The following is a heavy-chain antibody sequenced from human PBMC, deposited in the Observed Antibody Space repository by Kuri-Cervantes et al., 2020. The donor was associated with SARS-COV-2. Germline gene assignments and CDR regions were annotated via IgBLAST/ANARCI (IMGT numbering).Heavy chain of an antibody. Sequence: ASVKVSCKTSGYTITNFFMHWVRQTPEKGLEWMGGFDPEDSETIYAQRYQGRVAMTDDTSTDTHYMDLSGLRSEDTAIYFCTTANWSDAFDTWGQGTMVTVSS. CDR3: TTANWSDAFDT. V-gene: IGHV1-24*01. J-gene: IGHJ3*02. CDR2: FDPEDSET. D-gene: IGHD1-1*01. CDR1: GYTITNFF.